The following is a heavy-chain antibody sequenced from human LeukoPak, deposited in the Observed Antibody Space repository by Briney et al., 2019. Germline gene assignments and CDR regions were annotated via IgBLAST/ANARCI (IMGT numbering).Heavy chain of an antibody. CDR1: GCTFSNAW. CDR3: TSPWGSGSYYDY. J-gene: IGHJ4*02. CDR2: IKSKTDGGTT. V-gene: IGHV3-15*01. D-gene: IGHD3-10*01. Sequence: PGGSLRLSCAASGCTFSNAWLNWGRQAPGKGLEWVGHIKSKTDGGTTDYAAPVKGRFTISRDDSKNTLFLQMNSLKTEDTAVYYCTSPWGSGSYYDYWGQGTLVTVSS.